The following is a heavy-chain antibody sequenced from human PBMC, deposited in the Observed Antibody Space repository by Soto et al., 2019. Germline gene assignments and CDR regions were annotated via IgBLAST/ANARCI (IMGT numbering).Heavy chain of an antibody. Sequence: QVQLVESGGGVVQPGRSLRLSCAASGFTFSNYGMHWVRQAPGKGPEWGANIWYDGTNEFYADSVKGRFTISRDNSKNTLYLQMNSLRAEDTAVYDCARDGAVAGRDYFDYWGHGTLVTVSS. J-gene: IGHJ4*01. CDR3: ARDGAVAGRDYFDY. D-gene: IGHD6-19*01. CDR2: IWYDGTNE. V-gene: IGHV3-33*01. CDR1: GFTFSNYG.